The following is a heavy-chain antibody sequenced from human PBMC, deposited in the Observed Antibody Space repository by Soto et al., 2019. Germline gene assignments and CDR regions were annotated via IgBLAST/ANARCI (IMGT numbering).Heavy chain of an antibody. V-gene: IGHV1-46*01. D-gene: IGHD2-8*01. CDR2: INPSGGST. CDR1: GYTFTSYY. J-gene: IGHJ5*02. Sequence: ASVKVSCKASGYTFTSYYMHWVRQAPGQGLEWIGIINPSGGSTSYAQKFQGRVTMTRDTSTSTVYMELSSLRSEDTAVYYCARDRGQRYCTNGVCPTGWFDPWGQGTPVTVSS. CDR3: ARDRGQRYCTNGVCPTGWFDP.